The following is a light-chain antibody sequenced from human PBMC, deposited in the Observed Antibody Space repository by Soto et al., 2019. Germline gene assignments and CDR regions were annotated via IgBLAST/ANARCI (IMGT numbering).Light chain of an antibody. Sequence: EIGLTQSPGTLSLSPGERATLSCSASQSVSSSYLAWYQQKPGQAPRLLIQGASSRATGIPDRFSGSGSGTDFTLTISRLEPEDFAVYYCQQYGSSSWTFGQGTKVEIK. J-gene: IGKJ1*01. CDR3: QQYGSSSWT. CDR1: QSVSSSY. V-gene: IGKV3-20*01. CDR2: GAS.